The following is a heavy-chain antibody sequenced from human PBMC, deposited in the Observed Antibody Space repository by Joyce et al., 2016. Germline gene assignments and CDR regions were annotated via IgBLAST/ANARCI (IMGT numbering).Heavy chain of an antibody. CDR1: GSTFSSSS. V-gene: IGHV3-21*01. Sequence: QLVESGGGVVKAGGSLRLSCEASGSTFSSSSMSWFRQAPGKGRGWVAAISATSYYIFHAETVRGRFTVSRDNAKKTLYLQMNSLRAEDSAVFYCARGGISYYYAMDVWGQGTTVTVSS. D-gene: IGHD3-16*01. J-gene: IGHJ6*02. CDR3: ARGGISYYYAMDV. CDR2: ISATSYYI.